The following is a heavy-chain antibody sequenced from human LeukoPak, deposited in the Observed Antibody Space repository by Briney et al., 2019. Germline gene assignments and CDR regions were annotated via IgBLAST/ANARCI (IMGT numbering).Heavy chain of an antibody. D-gene: IGHD6-13*01. Sequence: SETLSLTCAVYGGSFSGYYWSWIRQPPGKGLEWIGEIYHSGSTNYNSSLKSRVTISTDKSKNQFSLKLSSVIAADTAVYYCAKRNADSSSWSPDGAFDIWGQGTMVTVSS. J-gene: IGHJ3*02. CDR2: IYHSGST. CDR1: GGSFSGYY. V-gene: IGHV4-34*01. CDR3: AKRNADSSSWSPDGAFDI.